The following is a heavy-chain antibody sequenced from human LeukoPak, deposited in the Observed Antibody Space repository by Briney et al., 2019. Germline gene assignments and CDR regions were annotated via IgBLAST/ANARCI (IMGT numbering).Heavy chain of an antibody. V-gene: IGHV3-23*01. CDR1: GFTFSSYA. D-gene: IGHD6-6*01. J-gene: IGHJ4*02. CDR2: IGGSGAGT. Sequence: GGSLRLSCAASGFTFSSYAMSWVRQPPGKGLEWVSSIGGSGAGTYYADTVKGRFTISRDNSKNTLYLQMDRLRAEDTAIYFCARTSSNFDYWGQGTLVTVPS. CDR3: ARTSSNFDY.